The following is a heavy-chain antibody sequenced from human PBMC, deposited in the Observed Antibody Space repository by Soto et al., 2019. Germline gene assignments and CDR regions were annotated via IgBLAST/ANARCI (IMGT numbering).Heavy chain of an antibody. J-gene: IGHJ4*02. CDR2: IYYSGST. V-gene: IGHV4-59*05. CDR3: ARLQGQWLSFDY. D-gene: IGHD6-19*01. CDR1: GGSISSYY. Sequence: SETLSLTCTVSGGSISSYYWSWIRQPPGKGLEWIGSIYYSGSTYYNPSLKSRVTISEDTSKNQFSLKLSSVTAADTAVYYCARLQGQWLSFDYWGQGTLVTVSS.